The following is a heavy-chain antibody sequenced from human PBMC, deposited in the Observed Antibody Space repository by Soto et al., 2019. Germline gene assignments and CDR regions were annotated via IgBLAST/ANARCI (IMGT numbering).Heavy chain of an antibody. V-gene: IGHV1-69*13. J-gene: IGHJ4*02. CDR2: IIPIFGTA. Sequence: SVKVSCKASGGTFSSYAISWVRQAPGQGLEWMGGIIPIFGTANYAQKFQGRVTITADESTSTAYMELSSLRSEDTAVYYCATFTSRHTAMVPYYFDYWGQGTLVTVSS. CDR1: GGTFSSYA. CDR3: ATFTSRHTAMVPYYFDY. D-gene: IGHD5-18*01.